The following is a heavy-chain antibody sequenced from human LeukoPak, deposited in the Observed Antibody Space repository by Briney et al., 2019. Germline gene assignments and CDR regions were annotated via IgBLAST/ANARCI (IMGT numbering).Heavy chain of an antibody. Sequence: PGGSLRLSCAASGFTFSTHGMHWVRQAPGKGLEWVAFIRYDGINKYYADSVKGRFTISRDSFKNTLYLQMNSLRAEDTAVYYCARDLSSGYYQAFFEDYWGQGTLVTVSS. D-gene: IGHD3-22*01. V-gene: IGHV3-30*02. CDR2: IRYDGINK. J-gene: IGHJ4*02. CDR1: GFTFSTHG. CDR3: ARDLSSGYYQAFFEDY.